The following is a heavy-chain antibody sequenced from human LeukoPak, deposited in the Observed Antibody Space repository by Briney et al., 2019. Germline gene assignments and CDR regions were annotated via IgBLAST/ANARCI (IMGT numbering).Heavy chain of an antibody. V-gene: IGHV3-30*18. D-gene: IGHD2-8*01. CDR1: GFTFGSYG. Sequence: GGSLRLSCAASGFTFGSYGMHWVRQAPGKGLEWVALISYDGSNKYFADSVKGRFTLSRDNSKNTLYLQMNSLRAEDTAVYYCAKDMVFGSPTSAYYYGMDVWGQGTTVTVSS. CDR2: ISYDGSNK. J-gene: IGHJ6*02. CDR3: AKDMVFGSPTSAYYYGMDV.